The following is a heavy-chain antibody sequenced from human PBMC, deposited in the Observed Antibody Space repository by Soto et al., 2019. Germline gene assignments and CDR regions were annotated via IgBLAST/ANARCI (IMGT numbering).Heavy chain of an antibody. D-gene: IGHD6-13*01. Sequence: ASVKVSCKASGYTFTRYDINWVRQATGQGLEWMGWMNPNSGNTGYAPKFQGRVTMTRNTSIGTAYMELSSLRSEDTAGYYCARGIAVAGYNWFDPWGQGKLVTVSS. CDR2: MNPNSGNT. V-gene: IGHV1-8*01. J-gene: IGHJ5*02. CDR1: GYTFTRYD. CDR3: ARGIAVAGYNWFDP.